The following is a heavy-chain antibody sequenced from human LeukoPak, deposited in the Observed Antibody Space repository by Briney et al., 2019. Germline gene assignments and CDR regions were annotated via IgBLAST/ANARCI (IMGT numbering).Heavy chain of an antibody. D-gene: IGHD1-26*01. CDR3: ARDGSGSFYYYSYAMDV. Sequence: GGSLRLSCAASGFTFSSYAMSWVRQAPGKGLEWVSYISSSSGTIYYADSVKGRFTISRDNAKNSLYLQMNSLRAEDAAVYYCARDGSGSFYYYSYAMDVWGQGTTVTVSS. CDR1: GFTFSSYA. V-gene: IGHV3-48*01. CDR2: ISSSSGTI. J-gene: IGHJ6*02.